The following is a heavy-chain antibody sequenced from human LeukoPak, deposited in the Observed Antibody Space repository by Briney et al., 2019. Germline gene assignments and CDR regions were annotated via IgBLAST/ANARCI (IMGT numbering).Heavy chain of an antibody. J-gene: IGHJ6*02. CDR1: GGSISSTDYY. CDR2: IYYSGST. Sequence: PSETLSLTCTVSGGSISSTDYYWCWIRQPPGKGLEWIGYIYYSGSTNYNPSLKSRVTISVDTSKKQVSLNLSSVTAADTAVYYCARVAARYVGMDVWGQGTTVTVSS. CDR3: ARVAARYVGMDV. D-gene: IGHD6-6*01. V-gene: IGHV4-61*08.